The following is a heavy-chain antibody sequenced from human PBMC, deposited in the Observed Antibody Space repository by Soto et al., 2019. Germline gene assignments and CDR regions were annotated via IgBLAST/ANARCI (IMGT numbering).Heavy chain of an antibody. V-gene: IGHV4-34*01. CDR2: INHSERT. Sequence: CAFYCGCFSCSFLSWIRPPPGKGVGWIGEINHSERTNYNPSLKSRVTISVDTSKNQLSLKLSSVTAADTAVYYCARARLQWRNYYYYGMDVWGQGTTVTVS. CDR1: CGCFSCSF. D-gene: IGHD4-4*01. J-gene: IGHJ6*02. CDR3: ARARLQWRNYYYYGMDV.